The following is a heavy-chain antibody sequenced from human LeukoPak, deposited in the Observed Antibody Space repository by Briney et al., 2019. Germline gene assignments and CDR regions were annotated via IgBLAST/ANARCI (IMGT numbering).Heavy chain of an antibody. V-gene: IGHV3-21*01. CDR1: GFTFSSYS. CDR3: ARATGWSSWYFFDY. Sequence: PGGSLRLSCAASGFTFSSYSMNWVRQAPGKGLEWVSSISSSSSYIYYADSVKGRFTISRDNAKNSLYLQMNSLRAEDTAVYYCARATGWSSWYFFDYWGQGTLVTVSS. CDR2: ISSSSSYI. D-gene: IGHD6-13*01. J-gene: IGHJ4*02.